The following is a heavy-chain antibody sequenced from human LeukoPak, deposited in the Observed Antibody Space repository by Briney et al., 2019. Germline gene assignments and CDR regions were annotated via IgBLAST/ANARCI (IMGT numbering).Heavy chain of an antibody. CDR1: GGSISSYY. Sequence: SETLSLTCTVSGGSISSYYWSWLRQPPGKGLEWIGYIYYSGSTNYNPSLKSRVTISADTSKNQFSLRLGSVTAADTAVYYCARRGIGYGDYLDYWGQGTLVTVSS. D-gene: IGHD4-17*01. CDR3: ARRGIGYGDYLDY. CDR2: IYYSGST. J-gene: IGHJ4*02. V-gene: IGHV4-59*01.